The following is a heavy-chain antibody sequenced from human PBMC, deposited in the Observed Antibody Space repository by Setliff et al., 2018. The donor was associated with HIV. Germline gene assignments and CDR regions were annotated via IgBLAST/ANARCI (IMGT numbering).Heavy chain of an antibody. V-gene: IGHV4-59*08. J-gene: IGHJ4*02. Sequence: SETLSLTCPVSGASITSSYWTWIRQSPGRGLEYLGYIYYSGDSNYSPSLKSRLSMSLDASTSQFSLRLNSLTAADTAMYYCARFARDPTDWGRGILVTVSS. CDR1: GASITSSY. CDR2: IYYSGDS. CDR3: ARFARDPTD.